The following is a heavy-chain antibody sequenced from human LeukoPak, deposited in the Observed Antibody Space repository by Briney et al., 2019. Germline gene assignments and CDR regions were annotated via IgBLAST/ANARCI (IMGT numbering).Heavy chain of an antibody. V-gene: IGHV1-2*02. D-gene: IGHD6-13*01. CDR3: ARRRIAAAGTVLDY. CDR1: GYTFTGYY. J-gene: IGHJ4*02. CDR2: INPNSGGT. Sequence: ASVKVSCKASGYTFTGYYMHWVRQAPGQGLEWMGWINPNSGGTNYAQKFQGRVTMTRDTSISTAYMELSRLRSADTAVYYCARRRIAAAGTVLDYWGQGTLVTVSS.